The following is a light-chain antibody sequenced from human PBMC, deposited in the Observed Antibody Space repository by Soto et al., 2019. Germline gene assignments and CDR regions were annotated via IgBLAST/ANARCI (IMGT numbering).Light chain of an antibody. J-gene: IGKJ1*01. V-gene: IGKV1-6*02. CDR3: LQVFNFPRA. CDR1: QDIGND. CDR2: AAS. Sequence: AIQMTQSPSSLAGSVGDRLTITCRASQDIGNDLGWYQQKPGKAPKLLIYAASSLQSGVSSRFSGSGSGTEFTLTISSLKPEDFATYYCLQVFNFPRAFGKGTKVDIK.